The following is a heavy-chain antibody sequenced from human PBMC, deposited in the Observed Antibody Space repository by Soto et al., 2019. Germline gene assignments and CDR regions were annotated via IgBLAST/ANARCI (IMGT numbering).Heavy chain of an antibody. Sequence: SETLSLTCAVYGGSFSGYYWSWIRQPPGKGLEWIGEINHSGSTNYNPSLKSRVTISVDTSKNQFSLRLSSVTAADMAVYYCAXXXXXVRGAPLFRRRPSKDDFVIWGEAIMVSV. CDR3: AXXXXXVRGAPLFRRRPSKDDFVI. D-gene: IGHD3-10*01. CDR1: GGSFSGYY. J-gene: IGHJ3*02. V-gene: IGHV4-34*01. CDR2: INHSGST.